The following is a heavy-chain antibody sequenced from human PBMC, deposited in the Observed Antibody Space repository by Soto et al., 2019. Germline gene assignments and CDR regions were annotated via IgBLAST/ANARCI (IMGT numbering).Heavy chain of an antibody. CDR3: ARGMLEWFSSTQNWFDP. Sequence: SETLSLTCTVTGGSIRSHYGTWIRQPPGKRLEFLGYIYHTGTTNYNPSLKSRVTMSLDTSNNQFSLNLRSVTAADTAIYYCARGMLEWFSSTQNWFDPWGQGTLVPVSS. CDR2: IYHTGTT. V-gene: IGHV4-59*11. CDR1: GGSIRSHY. J-gene: IGHJ5*02. D-gene: IGHD3-3*01.